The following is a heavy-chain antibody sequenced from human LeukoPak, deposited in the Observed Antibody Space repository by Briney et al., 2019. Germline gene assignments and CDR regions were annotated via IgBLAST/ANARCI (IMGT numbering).Heavy chain of an antibody. D-gene: IGHD3-10*01. Sequence: PSETLSLTRAVNGGSFSRYYWTWLRQPPGKGLEWIGEINHSGSTNYNPSIKSRVTIPQNTTKNQLSLKLRTVTPADTAVYCCARVRGFRYYYYYMDGWGKGTTVTVSS. CDR1: GGSFSRYY. J-gene: IGHJ6*03. V-gene: IGHV4-34*01. CDR2: INHSGST. CDR3: ARVRGFRYYYYYMDG.